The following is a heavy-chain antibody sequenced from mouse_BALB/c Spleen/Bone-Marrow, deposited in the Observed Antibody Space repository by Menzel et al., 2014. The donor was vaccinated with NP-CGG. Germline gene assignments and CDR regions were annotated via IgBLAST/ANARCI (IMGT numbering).Heavy chain of an antibody. CDR1: GYTFTSYW. V-gene: IGHV1S81*02. Sequence: VQLQQSGAELVKPGASVKLSCKASGYTFTSYWMHWVKQRPGQGLEWIGEINPSNGRTNYNEKFKSKATLTVDKSSSTAYMRLSSLTSEDSAVYYCAREDILYAMDYWGQGTSVTVSS. CDR2: INPSNGRT. J-gene: IGHJ4*01. CDR3: AREDILYAMDY.